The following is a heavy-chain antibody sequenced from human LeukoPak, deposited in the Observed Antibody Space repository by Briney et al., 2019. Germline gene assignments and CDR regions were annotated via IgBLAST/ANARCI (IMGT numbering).Heavy chain of an antibody. CDR3: ARDLQTGLAFDA. J-gene: IGHJ3*01. Sequence: GVSLRLSCAASGFSFSSGTMNWVRQAPGKALEWVSSLTGSGRLIWYAGSVKGRFTISRDNAANSLFLQMNSLRVEDTAVYYCARDLQTGLAFDAWGQGTVVAASS. V-gene: IGHV3-21*06. CDR2: LTGSGRLI. CDR1: GFSFSSGT. D-gene: IGHD7-27*01.